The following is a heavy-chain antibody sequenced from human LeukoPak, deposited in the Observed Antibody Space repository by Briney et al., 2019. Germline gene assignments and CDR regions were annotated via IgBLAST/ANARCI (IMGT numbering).Heavy chain of an antibody. Sequence: PGGSLRLSCVFSGFTFSNYWMKWVRQAPGKGLEWVSSISSSSSYIYYADSVKGRFTISRDNAKNSLYLQMNSLRAEDTAVYYCARGAQGRYFDWLLSRRHNDYWGQGTLVTVSS. D-gene: IGHD3-9*01. CDR3: ARGAQGRYFDWLLSRRHNDY. CDR1: GFTFSNYW. J-gene: IGHJ4*02. CDR2: ISSSSSYI. V-gene: IGHV3-21*01.